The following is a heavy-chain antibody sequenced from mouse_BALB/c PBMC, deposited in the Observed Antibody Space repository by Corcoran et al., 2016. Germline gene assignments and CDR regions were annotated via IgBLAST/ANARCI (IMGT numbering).Heavy chain of an antibody. V-gene: IGHV1S136*01. J-gene: IGHJ2*01. CDR2: IHPYNDDT. D-gene: IGHD2-4*01. CDR1: GYTFTSNV. Sequence: EGQLQQSRPELVKPGASVKMSCNPSGYTFTSNVMHWVTQKPGQGLEWIGYIHPYNDDTKYNEKFKGKATLTSDKSSSTAYMELSSLISEDSAVYYCAILYDYAFYFDYWGQGTTLTVSS. CDR3: AILYDYAFYFDY.